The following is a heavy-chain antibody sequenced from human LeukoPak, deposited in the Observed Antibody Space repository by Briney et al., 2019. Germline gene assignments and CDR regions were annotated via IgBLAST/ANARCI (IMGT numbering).Heavy chain of an antibody. D-gene: IGHD5-24*01. CDR3: ASLTGRDAFNSARFDY. CDR2: IYHSGST. V-gene: IGHV4-30-2*01. Sequence: SETLSLTCAVSGGSISSSGYSWTWIRQPPGKALEWIGYIYHSGSTYYNPSLQSRVTISVDRSKNQFSLKLNSVTAADTAVYYCASLTGRDAFNSARFDYWGQGTLVTVSS. J-gene: IGHJ4*02. CDR1: GGSISSSGYS.